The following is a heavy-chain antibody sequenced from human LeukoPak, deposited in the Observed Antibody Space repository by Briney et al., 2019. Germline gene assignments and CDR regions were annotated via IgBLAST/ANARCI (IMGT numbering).Heavy chain of an antibody. D-gene: IGHD1-7*01. V-gene: IGHV3-30-3*01. J-gene: IGHJ4*02. CDR1: GFTFSSYA. CDR2: ISYDGSNK. Sequence: GRSLRLSCAASGFTFSSYAMHWVRQAPGKGLEWVAVISYDGSNKYYADSVKGRFTISRDKSKNTLYLQMNSPRAEDTAVYYCARDQRGYNWNCGYDYWGQGTLVTVSS. CDR3: ARDQRGYNWNCGYDY.